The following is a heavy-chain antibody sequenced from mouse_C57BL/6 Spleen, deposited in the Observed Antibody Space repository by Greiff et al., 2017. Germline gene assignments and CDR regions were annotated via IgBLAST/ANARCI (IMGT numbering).Heavy chain of an antibody. CDR3: ARDWDY. J-gene: IGHJ3*01. Sequence: EVQLQQSGPELVKPGASVKISCKASGYTFTDYYMNWVKQSPGKSLEWIGDINPNNGGTSYNQKFKGKATLTVDKSSSTAYMELRSLTSEDSAVYYCARDWDYWGQGTLVTVSA. CDR1: GYTFTDYY. D-gene: IGHD4-1*01. CDR2: INPNNGGT. V-gene: IGHV1-26*01.